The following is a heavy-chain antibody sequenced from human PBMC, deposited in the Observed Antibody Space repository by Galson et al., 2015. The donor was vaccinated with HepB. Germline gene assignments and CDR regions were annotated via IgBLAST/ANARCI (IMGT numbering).Heavy chain of an antibody. CDR3: ARDRDFMVATFGGSHVDY. D-gene: IGHD5-12*01. Sequence: SVKVSCKASGYTFTGYYMHWVRQAPGQGLEWMGWINPNSGGTNYAQKFQGRVTMTRDTSISTAYMELSRLRSDDTAVYYCARDRDFMVATFGGSHVDYWGQGTLVTVSS. CDR2: INPNSGGT. CDR1: GYTFTGYY. V-gene: IGHV1-2*02. J-gene: IGHJ4*02.